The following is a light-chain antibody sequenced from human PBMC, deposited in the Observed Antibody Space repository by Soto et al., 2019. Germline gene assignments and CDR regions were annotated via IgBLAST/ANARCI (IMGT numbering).Light chain of an antibody. J-gene: IGLJ3*02. CDR1: SGHNSYA. Sequence: QPVLTQPTSATASVGASVKLTCTLSSGHNSYAIAWHQQQPEKGPRYLMKLNSDGSHSKGDGIPDRFSGSSSGAERYLTISSLQSEDEADYYCQTWSTDIRVFGGGTKLTV. CDR2: LNSDGSH. CDR3: QTWSTDIRV. V-gene: IGLV4-69*01.